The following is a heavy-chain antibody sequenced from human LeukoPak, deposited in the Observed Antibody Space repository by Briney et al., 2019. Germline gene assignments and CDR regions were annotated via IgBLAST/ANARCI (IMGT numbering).Heavy chain of an antibody. D-gene: IGHD1-14*01. J-gene: IGHJ5*02. CDR2: ISALTGDT. Sequence: ASVKVSCRASGYNFNDFGVTWVRQARGQGLEWMGWISALTGDTNYAQKFQGRLTMTIDTSTYTAYMEMRGLRSDDTAVYYCAREATGRAFDPWGQGTLVVVSS. CDR3: AREATGRAFDP. CDR1: GYNFNDFG. V-gene: IGHV1-18*01.